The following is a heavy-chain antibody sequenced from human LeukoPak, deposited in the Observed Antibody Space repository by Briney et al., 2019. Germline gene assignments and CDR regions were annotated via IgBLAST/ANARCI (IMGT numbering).Heavy chain of an antibody. J-gene: IGHJ4*02. Sequence: HPGGSLRLSCAASGFTVSSNYMSWVRQAPGKGLEWVSVIYSGGSTYYADSVKGRFTISRDNSKNTLYLQMNSLRAEDTAVYYCARVDLQQPQLRHFDYWGQGTLVTVSS. D-gene: IGHD6-13*01. CDR1: GFTVSSNY. CDR2: IYSGGST. V-gene: IGHV3-66*01. CDR3: ARVDLQQPQLRHFDY.